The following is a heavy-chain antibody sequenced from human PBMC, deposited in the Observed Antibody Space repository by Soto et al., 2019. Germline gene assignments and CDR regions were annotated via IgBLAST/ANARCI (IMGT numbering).Heavy chain of an antibody. D-gene: IGHD6-13*01. V-gene: IGHV3-33*01. J-gene: IGHJ3*02. CDR1: GFTFSSYG. CDR3: ARDRYSRDAFDI. Sequence: QVQLVESGGGVVQPGRSLRLSRAASGFTFSSYGMHWVRQAPGKGLEWVAVIWYDGSNKYYADSVKGRFTISRDNSKNTLYLQMNSLRAEDTAVYYCARDRYSRDAFDIWGQGTMVTVSS. CDR2: IWYDGSNK.